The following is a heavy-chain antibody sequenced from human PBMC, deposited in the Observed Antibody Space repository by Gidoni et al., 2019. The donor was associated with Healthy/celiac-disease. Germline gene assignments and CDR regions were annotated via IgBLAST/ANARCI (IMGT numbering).Heavy chain of an antibody. CDR2: INHSGST. Sequence: QVQLQQWGAGLLKPSETLSLTCAVYVGSFSGYYWSWIRQPPGKGLEWIGEINHSGSTNYNPSLKSRVTISVDTSKNQFSLKLSSVTAADTAVYYCAGGFVVVPAASAPPDYWGQGTLVTVSS. CDR3: AGGFVVVPAASAPPDY. V-gene: IGHV4-34*01. D-gene: IGHD2-2*01. J-gene: IGHJ4*02. CDR1: VGSFSGYY.